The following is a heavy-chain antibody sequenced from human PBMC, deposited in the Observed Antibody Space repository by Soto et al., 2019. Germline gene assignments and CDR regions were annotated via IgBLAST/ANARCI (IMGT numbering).Heavy chain of an antibody. D-gene: IGHD2-2*02. CDR1: GDSVSSNSAA. V-gene: IGHV6-1*01. CDR2: TYYRSKWYN. J-gene: IGHJ6*02. CDR3: ARSPRYCSSTSCYTEYYYYGMDV. Sequence: PSQTLSLSCAISGDSVSSNSAAWNWIRQSPSRGLEWLGRTYYRSKWYNDYAVSVKRRITINPDTSKNQFSLQLNSVTPEDTAVYYCARSPRYCSSTSCYTEYYYYGMDVWGQGTTVTVSS.